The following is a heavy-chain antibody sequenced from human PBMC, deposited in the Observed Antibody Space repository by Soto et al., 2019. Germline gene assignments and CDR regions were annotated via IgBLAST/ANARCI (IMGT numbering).Heavy chain of an antibody. CDR1: GFIFDDYG. J-gene: IGHJ5*02. Sequence: EVQLVESGGGLVQPGRSLRLSCAASGFIFDDYGMHWVRQAPGKGLEWVSGISWNGDTKGYADSVKGRFTISRDNAKKSIDLQMNSMRVEDTALDYDATGRSSAWGLGQSWFDPWGQGPRVTVCS. D-gene: IGHD3-16*01. V-gene: IGHV3-9*01. CDR2: ISWNGDTK. CDR3: ATGRSSAWGLGQSWFDP.